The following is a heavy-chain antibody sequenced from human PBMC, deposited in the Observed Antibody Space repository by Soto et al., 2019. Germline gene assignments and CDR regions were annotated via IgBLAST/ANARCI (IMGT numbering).Heavy chain of an antibody. CDR1: GGSISRTS. V-gene: IGHV4-59*01. J-gene: IGHJ4*02. CDR3: ARYRREAVAGYTLDN. Sequence: LSLTCTVSGGSISRTSLTLIRQPPGKGLELIGYVKQGGSTDYNPTLKSRVSISEDSSKSKFSLKVNSMTAEDTVVYYCARYRREAVAGYTLDNWGQGIMVT. CDR2: VKQGGST. D-gene: IGHD6-13*01.